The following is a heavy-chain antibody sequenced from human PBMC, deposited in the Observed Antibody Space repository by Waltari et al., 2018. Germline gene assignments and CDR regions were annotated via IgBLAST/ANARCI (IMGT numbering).Heavy chain of an antibody. CDR1: GVTVSNNY. CDR2: IYSGGNT. J-gene: IGHJ4*02. D-gene: IGHD3-10*01. CDR3: ARVGGAAGGY. Sequence: EVQLVESGGGLVQPGGSLRLSCAASGVTVSNNYVSWVRQAPGEGLGWVSVIYSGGNTYYADSVKGRFTISRDSSKNTLHLQMNSLRVEDTAVYYCARVGGAAGGYWGQGTLVTVSS. V-gene: IGHV3-66*01.